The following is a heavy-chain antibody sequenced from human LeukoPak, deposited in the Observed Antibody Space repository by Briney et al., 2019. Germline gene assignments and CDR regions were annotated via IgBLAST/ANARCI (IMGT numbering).Heavy chain of an antibody. CDR2: LYSGSDT. V-gene: IGHV3-53*01. J-gene: IGHJ2*01. D-gene: IGHD3-3*02. Sequence: TGGSLRLSCAASGFSVSPNYMNWVRQAPGKGLEWVSILYSGSDTYYADSVKGRFTISRDSSKNMLSLHMNSLRAEDTAVYYCARVGDHFHWYLDLWGRGTLVTVSS. CDR3: ARVGDHFHWYLDL. CDR1: GFSVSPNY.